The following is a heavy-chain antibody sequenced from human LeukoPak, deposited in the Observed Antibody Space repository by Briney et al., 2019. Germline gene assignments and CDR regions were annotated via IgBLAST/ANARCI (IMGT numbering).Heavy chain of an antibody. Sequence: GGSLRLSCAASGFTFSGIWMAWVRQAPGEGLEWVANIKEDGSEKHYVDSVKGRFTIYRDNAGKSLYLQMNSLGVGDTVVYYCAREGPCWGYYFDYFGQGALVTVSS. CDR2: IKEDGSEK. D-gene: IGHD3-16*01. V-gene: IGHV3-7*01. J-gene: IGHJ4*02. CDR1: GFTFSGIW. CDR3: AREGPCWGYYFDY.